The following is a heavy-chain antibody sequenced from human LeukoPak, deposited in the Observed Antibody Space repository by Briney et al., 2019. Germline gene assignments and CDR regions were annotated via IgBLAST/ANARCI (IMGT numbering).Heavy chain of an antibody. CDR3: AGGWNTRLGGVPHNWFDS. Sequence: PSETLSLSCVVSGGSISSGDWYWSWLRQAPGKGLEWIGNIFYSGSTYYHPSLKSRVTILVDTSKNQFSLRLSSVTAADTAVYYCAGGWNTRLGGVPHNWFDSWGQGTMVTVSS. V-gene: IGHV4-30-4*01. CDR1: GGSISSGDWY. D-gene: IGHD3-16*01. CDR2: IFYSGST. J-gene: IGHJ5*01.